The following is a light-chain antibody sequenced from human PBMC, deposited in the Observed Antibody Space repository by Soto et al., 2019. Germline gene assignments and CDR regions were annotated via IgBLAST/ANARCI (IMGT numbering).Light chain of an antibody. Sequence: EIVMTQSPATLSVSPGERATLSCRASPSVSSNLAWYQQKPGQAPRLLIYGASTRATGIPARFSGSGSGTEFTLTISSLQAEDFAVYYCQQYNNWPPWTFGQGTKVEI. CDR2: GAS. CDR3: QQYNNWPPWT. V-gene: IGKV3-15*01. J-gene: IGKJ1*01. CDR1: PSVSSN.